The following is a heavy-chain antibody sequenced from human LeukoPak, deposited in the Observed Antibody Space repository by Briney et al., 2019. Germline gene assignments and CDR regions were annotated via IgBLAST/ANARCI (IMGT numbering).Heavy chain of an antibody. V-gene: IGHV3-21*01. CDR1: GFTFSSYA. CDR2: INTRSYI. Sequence: GGSLRLSCAASGFTFSSYAMNWVRQAPGKGLEWVSSINTRSYIYSADSVKGRFTISRDNDKNSVYLQMNSLRAEDTAVYYCAREGGYCYGASCRFFDSWGQGTLLTVSS. CDR3: AREGGYCYGASCRFFDS. J-gene: IGHJ4*02. D-gene: IGHD2-15*01.